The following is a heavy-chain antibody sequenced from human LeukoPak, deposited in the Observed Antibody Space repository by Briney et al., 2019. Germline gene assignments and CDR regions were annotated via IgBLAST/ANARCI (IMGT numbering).Heavy chain of an antibody. V-gene: IGHV4-59*01. D-gene: IGHD2-21*01. CDR1: GGSISSYY. J-gene: IGHJ4*02. CDR3: VREHRTGDEFDY. Sequence: SETLSLTCTVSGGSISSYYWSWIRQPPGKGLEWIGYIYYSGSTNYNPSLKSRVTISVDTSKNQFSLKLSSVTAADTAVYYCVREHRTGDEFDYWGQGTLVTVSS. CDR2: IYYSGST.